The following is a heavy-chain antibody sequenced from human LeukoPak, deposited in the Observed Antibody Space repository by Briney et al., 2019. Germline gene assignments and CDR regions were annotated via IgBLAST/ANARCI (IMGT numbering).Heavy chain of an antibody. V-gene: IGHV3-21*01. D-gene: IGHD2-8*01. Sequence: GGSLRLSCAASGFTFSSYSMNWVRQAPGKGLEWVSSISSSSSYIYYADSVKGRSTISRDNAKNSLYLQMNSLRAEDTAVYYCARGPKWECSNGACSPLYWGQGTLVTVSS. CDR2: ISSSSSYI. CDR3: ARGPKWECSNGACSPLY. J-gene: IGHJ4*02. CDR1: GFTFSSYS.